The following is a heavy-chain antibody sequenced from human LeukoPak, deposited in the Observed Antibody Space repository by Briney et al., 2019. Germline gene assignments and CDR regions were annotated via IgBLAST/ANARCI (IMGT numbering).Heavy chain of an antibody. Sequence: SETLSLTCAVYGGSFSGYYWSWIRQPPGKGLEWIGEISHSGSTNYNPSLKSRVTISVDTSKNQFSLKLSSVTAADTAVYYCARGPIVLMVYARGYYFDYWGQGTLVTVSS. J-gene: IGHJ4*02. D-gene: IGHD2-8*01. CDR2: ISHSGST. CDR1: GGSFSGYY. CDR3: ARGPIVLMVYARGYYFDY. V-gene: IGHV4-34*01.